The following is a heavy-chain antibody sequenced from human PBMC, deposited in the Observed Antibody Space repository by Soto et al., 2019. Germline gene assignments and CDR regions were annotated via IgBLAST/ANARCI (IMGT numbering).Heavy chain of an antibody. CDR1: GFTFSSYW. J-gene: IGHJ4*02. D-gene: IGHD3-10*01. V-gene: IGHV3-74*01. CDR2: INSDGRGT. Sequence: GGSLRLSCAASGFTFSSYWMHWFRQAPGKGLVWVSRINSDGRGTTYADSVKGRFTISRDNAKNTLYLQMNGLRAEDTAVYYCARWFTYGNFDYFDYWGQGTQVTVSS. CDR3: ARWFTYGNFDYFDY.